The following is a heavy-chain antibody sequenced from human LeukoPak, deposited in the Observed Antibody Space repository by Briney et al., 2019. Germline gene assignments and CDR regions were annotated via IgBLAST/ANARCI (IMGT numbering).Heavy chain of an antibody. CDR3: SPLSGVRGVMPSGMGV. CDR1: GFTFSRYG. V-gene: IGHV3-30*03. J-gene: IGHJ6*02. CDR2: ISYDGSNK. Sequence: PGGSLRLSCAASGFTFSRYGMHWVRQAPGKGLEWVAVISYDGSNKYYADSVKGRFTISRDNSKNTLYVQMNSLRAEDTAVYYCSPLSGVRGVMPSGMGVWGQGTTVTVSS. D-gene: IGHD3-10*01.